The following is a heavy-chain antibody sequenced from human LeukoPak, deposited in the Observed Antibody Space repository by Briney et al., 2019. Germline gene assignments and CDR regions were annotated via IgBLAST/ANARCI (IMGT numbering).Heavy chain of an antibody. CDR1: GFTFSTYA. CDR2: LGGGGDST. CDR3: ATSPYISGWLPYY. D-gene: IGHD6-19*01. J-gene: IGHJ4*02. V-gene: IGHV3-23*01. Sequence: GGSLRLSCAASGFTFSTYAMGWVRQAPGKGLEWLSALGGGGDSTYYADSVKGRFTISRDNSKNTLYLQMNSLRAEDTAVYYCATSPYISGWLPYYWGQGTLVTVSS.